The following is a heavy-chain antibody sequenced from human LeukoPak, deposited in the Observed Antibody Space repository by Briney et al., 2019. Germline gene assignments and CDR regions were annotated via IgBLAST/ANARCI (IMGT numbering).Heavy chain of an antibody. D-gene: IGHD3-3*01. J-gene: IGHJ3*02. Sequence: GASVKVSCKASGYTFTGYYMHWVRQAPGQGLEWMGWINPNSGGTNYAQKFQGRVTVTRDTSISTAYMELSRLRSDDTAVYYCASWGRFLEWFDDAFDIWGQGTMVTVSS. CDR2: INPNSGGT. CDR3: ASWGRFLEWFDDAFDI. CDR1: GYTFTGYY. V-gene: IGHV1-2*02.